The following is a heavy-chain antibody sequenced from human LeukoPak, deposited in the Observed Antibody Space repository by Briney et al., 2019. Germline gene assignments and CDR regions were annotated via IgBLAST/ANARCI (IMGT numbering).Heavy chain of an antibody. V-gene: IGHV4-4*07. D-gene: IGHD1-1*01. CDR3: ARAPTGTGGWNWFDP. Sequence: PSATLSLTCTVSGGSISSYYWSWIRQPAGKGLELIGRIYTSGTTNYNPSLKSRVTMSVDTSKNQFSLKLSSVTAADTAVYYCARAPTGTGGWNWFDPWGQGTLVTASS. J-gene: IGHJ5*02. CDR2: IYTSGTT. CDR1: GGSISSYY.